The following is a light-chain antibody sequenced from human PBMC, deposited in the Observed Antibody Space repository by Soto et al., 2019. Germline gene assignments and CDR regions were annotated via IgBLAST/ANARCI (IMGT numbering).Light chain of an antibody. CDR1: QSVSSSY. Sequence: ELVMKQSSSASSLSPGGRATLSWGASQSVSSSYLAWYQQKPGQPPRLLIYDSTNRATGIPARFSGSGSGTEFTLTISSLQSEDFAVYYCQQYNNWPRTFGQGTKVDIK. CDR3: QQYNNWPRT. V-gene: IGKV3-15*01. CDR2: DST. J-gene: IGKJ1*01.